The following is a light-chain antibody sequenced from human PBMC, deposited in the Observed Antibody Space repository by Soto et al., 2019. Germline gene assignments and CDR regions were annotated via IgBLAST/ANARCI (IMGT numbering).Light chain of an antibody. J-gene: IGLJ2*01. Sequence: QAVVTQPPSASGTPGQRVTISCSGSSSNIGSNYVYWYQQLPGTTPKLLIYSNNQRPSGVPDRFSGSKSGTSASLAISGLRSEDEADYYCAAWDDSLYVVFGGGTQLTVL. CDR2: SNN. V-gene: IGLV1-47*02. CDR3: AAWDDSLYVV. CDR1: SSNIGSNY.